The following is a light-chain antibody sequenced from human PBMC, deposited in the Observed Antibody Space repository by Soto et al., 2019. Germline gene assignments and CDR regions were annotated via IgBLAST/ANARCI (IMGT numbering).Light chain of an antibody. CDR2: GAS. CDR3: QQYGSSPPYT. Sequence: EIVLTQSPGTLSLSPGERATLSCRASQSVSSRYLAWYQQKPGQAPRLLMYGASSRSTGIPDRFSGSGSGTDFTLTISRLEPEDFAVYYCQQYGSSPPYTFGQGTKLEIK. V-gene: IGKV3-20*01. J-gene: IGKJ2*01. CDR1: QSVSSRY.